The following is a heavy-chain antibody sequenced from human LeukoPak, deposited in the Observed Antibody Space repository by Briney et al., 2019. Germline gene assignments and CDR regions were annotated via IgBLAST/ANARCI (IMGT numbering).Heavy chain of an antibody. V-gene: IGHV2-5*02. D-gene: IGHD3-10*01. CDR2: IYWDDDK. J-gene: IGHJ4*02. Sequence: SGPTLVNPTQTLTLTCTFSGFSLSTTGVGVGWIRQPPGKALEWLALIYWDDDKRYSPSLKSRLTITKDTSKNQVVPTMTNMDPVDTATYYCAHISTTSGSYWSPGGYWGQGTLVTVSS. CDR3: AHISTTSGSYWSPGGY. CDR1: GFSLSTTGVG.